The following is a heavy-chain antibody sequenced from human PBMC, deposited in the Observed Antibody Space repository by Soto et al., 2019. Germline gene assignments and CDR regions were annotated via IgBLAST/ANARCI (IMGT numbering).Heavy chain of an antibody. J-gene: IGHJ4*02. CDR2: INHSGNT. V-gene: IGHV4-34*01. Sequence: QMQLQQWGAGLLKPSETLSLTCAVYGGSLRGYYWSWIRQPPGKALEWIGEINHSGNTNYNPSLKVRVTISVDTSKIKRFLILCSVTAAGTAMYDCARHHVRGGTIAGAAEFWGQGTLVTVSS. D-gene: IGHD1-26*01. CDR3: ARHHVRGGTIAGAAEF. CDR1: GGSLRGYY.